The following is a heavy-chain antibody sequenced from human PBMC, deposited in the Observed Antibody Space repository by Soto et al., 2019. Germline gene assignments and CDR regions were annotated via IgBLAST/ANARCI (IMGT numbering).Heavy chain of an antibody. J-gene: IGHJ4*02. V-gene: IGHV1-8*01. CDR1: GYTFTDHD. D-gene: IGHD2-21*02. Sequence: QVQVVQSRAEVKKPGASVKVSCKTSGYTFTDHDINWVRQATGQGLEWMGWVSPGNGNAGYAPQFQGRVTMTSDTSISTVYMELSSLTSEDTAVYFCEVTTGFWGQGTMITVSS. CDR2: VSPGNGNA. CDR3: EVTTGF.